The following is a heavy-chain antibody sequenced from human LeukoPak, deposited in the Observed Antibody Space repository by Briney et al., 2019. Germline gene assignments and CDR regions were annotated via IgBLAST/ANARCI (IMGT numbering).Heavy chain of an antibody. V-gene: IGHV1-18*01. J-gene: IGHJ5*02. CDR1: GYTFTSYD. Sequence: ASVKVSCKASGYTFTSYDINWVRQATGQGLEWMGWMNPNSGNTNYAQKLQGRVTMTTDTSTSTAYMELRSLRSDDTAVYYCARDQYYGSGSYYSWGQGTLVTVSS. CDR3: ARDQYYGSGSYYS. CDR2: MNPNSGNT. D-gene: IGHD3-10*01.